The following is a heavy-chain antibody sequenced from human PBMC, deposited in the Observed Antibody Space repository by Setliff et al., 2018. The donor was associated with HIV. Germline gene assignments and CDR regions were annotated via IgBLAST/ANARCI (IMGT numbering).Heavy chain of an antibody. CDR3: ARCAAGPYCRNSFDF. V-gene: IGHV3-7*03. CDR1: GFTFKNYW. D-gene: IGHD1-26*01. J-gene: IGHJ4*02. CDR2: IRQDGSEK. Sequence: PGGSLRLSCAASGFTFKNYWMSWVRQAPGKGLEWVANIRQDGSEKYYVDSVKGRFTISRDNAGNSLDLELNYLNDEDTAVYYCARCAAGPYCRNSFDFWGRGTLVTVSS.